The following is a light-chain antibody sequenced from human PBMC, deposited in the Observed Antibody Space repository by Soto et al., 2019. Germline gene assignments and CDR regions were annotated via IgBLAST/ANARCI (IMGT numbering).Light chain of an antibody. CDR2: GAS. Sequence: EIVMTQSPATLSVSPGERATLSCRASQSVSSNLAWYQQKPGQAPRLLIYGASTRATGIPARFSGSGSGTEFTLTISRLQSEDIAVYCCQQYNNWPRTFGQGTKVEIK. CDR3: QQYNNWPRT. CDR1: QSVSSN. J-gene: IGKJ1*01. V-gene: IGKV3-15*01.